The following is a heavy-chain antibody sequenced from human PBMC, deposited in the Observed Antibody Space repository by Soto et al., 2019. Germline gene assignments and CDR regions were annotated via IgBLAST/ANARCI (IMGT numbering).Heavy chain of an antibody. J-gene: IGHJ6*02. CDR3: AREYYSSYGMDV. Sequence: PGGSLRLSCAASGFTFSSYSMNWVRQAPGKGLEWVSSISSSSSYIYYANSVKGRFTISRDNAMNSLYLQMNSLRAEDTAVYYCAREYYSSYGMDVWGQGTTVTVSS. V-gene: IGHV3-21*01. CDR1: GFTFSSYS. CDR2: ISSSSSYI.